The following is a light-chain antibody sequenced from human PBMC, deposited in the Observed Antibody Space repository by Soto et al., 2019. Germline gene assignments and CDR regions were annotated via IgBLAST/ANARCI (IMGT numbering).Light chain of an antibody. V-gene: IGKV1-39*01. CDR1: QRISSY. CDR3: QQSYSTPRT. J-gene: IGKJ1*01. Sequence: DIQMTQSPSSLSASVGDRVTITCRASQRISSYLNWYHQKPVKAPKLPIYAASSLQSGVPSRFSGSGSGTAFTLTISSLQPQDFATYYCQQSYSTPRTFGQGTKVEIK. CDR2: AAS.